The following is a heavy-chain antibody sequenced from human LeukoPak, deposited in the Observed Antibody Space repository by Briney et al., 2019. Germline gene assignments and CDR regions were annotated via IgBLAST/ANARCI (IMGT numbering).Heavy chain of an antibody. CDR1: GGSISSGGYY. CDR3: ARKDGDG. D-gene: IGHD5-24*01. CDR2: IYYSGST. V-gene: IGHV4-61*08. Sequence: SETLSLTCTVSGGSISSGGYYWSWIRQHPGKGLEWIGYIYYSGSTNYNPSLRGRVTISLDTSKNQVSLKLSSVTAADTAMYYCARKDGDGWGQGTLVTVSS. J-gene: IGHJ4*02.